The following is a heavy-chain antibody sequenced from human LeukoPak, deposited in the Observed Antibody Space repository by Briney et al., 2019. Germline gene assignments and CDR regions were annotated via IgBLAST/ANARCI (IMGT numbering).Heavy chain of an antibody. D-gene: IGHD6-6*01. CDR1: GFTVSSNY. Sequence: GGSLRLSCAASGFTVSSNYMSWVRQAPRKGLEWVSVIYSGGSTYYADSVKGRFTISRDNSKNTLYLQMNSLRAEDTAVYYCARSPGGIAARLYDAFDIWGQGTMVTVSS. V-gene: IGHV3-66*01. CDR3: ARSPGGIAARLYDAFDI. CDR2: IYSGGST. J-gene: IGHJ3*02.